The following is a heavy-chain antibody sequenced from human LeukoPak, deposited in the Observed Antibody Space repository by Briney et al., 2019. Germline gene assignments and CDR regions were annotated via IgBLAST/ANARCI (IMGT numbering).Heavy chain of an antibody. Sequence: ASVKVSCKASGYTFTSYGISWVRQAPGQGLEWMGWISAYNGNTNYAQKLQGRVTMTTDTSTSTAYMELRSLRSDDTAVYYCARDRGYDFWSGYYSYYFDYWGQGNLVTVSS. CDR2: ISAYNGNT. CDR1: GYTFTSYG. CDR3: ARDRGYDFWSGYYSYYFDY. V-gene: IGHV1-18*01. J-gene: IGHJ4*02. D-gene: IGHD3-3*01.